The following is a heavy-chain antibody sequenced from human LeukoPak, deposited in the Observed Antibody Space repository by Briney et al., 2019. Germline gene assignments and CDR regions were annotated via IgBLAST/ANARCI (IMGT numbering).Heavy chain of an antibody. CDR2: ISSSGSTI. Sequence: GGTLRLSCAASGFTFSSYGMSWVRQAPGKGLEWVSYISSSGSTIYYADSVKGRFTISRDNAKNSLYLQMNSLRAEDTAVYYCARRLRRNYFDYWGQGTLVTVSS. V-gene: IGHV3-48*04. J-gene: IGHJ4*02. CDR3: ARRLRRNYFDY. D-gene: IGHD4-17*01. CDR1: GFTFSSYG.